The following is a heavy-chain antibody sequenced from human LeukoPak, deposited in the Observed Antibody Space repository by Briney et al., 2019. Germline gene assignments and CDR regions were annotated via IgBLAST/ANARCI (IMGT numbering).Heavy chain of an antibody. CDR2: IYYSGST. D-gene: IGHD3-22*01. CDR3: ARNRYYDSLGYSCLLDY. V-gene: IGHV4-39*01. Sequence: PSETLSLTCTVSGGYITSGNYNWGWIRQPPAKGLEWIVRIYYSGSTFYHPSLKSQVTISVDTSKNQFSLRLTSVTAADTAVYYCARNRYYDSLGYSCLLDYWGQGTLVTVSS. CDR1: GGYITSGNYN. J-gene: IGHJ4*02.